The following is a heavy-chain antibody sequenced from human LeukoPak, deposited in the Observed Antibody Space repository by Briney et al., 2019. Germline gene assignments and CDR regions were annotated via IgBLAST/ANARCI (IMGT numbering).Heavy chain of an antibody. V-gene: IGHV3-9*01. CDR3: AKDIQRRDGYNYVDSYGMDV. Sequence: GGSLRLSCAASGFTFDDYAMHWVRQAPGKGLEWVSGISWNSGSIGYADSVKGRFTISRDNAKNSLYLQMNSLRAEDTALYYCAKDIQRRDGYNYVDSYGMDVWGQGTTVTVSS. CDR1: GFTFDDYA. J-gene: IGHJ6*02. CDR2: ISWNSGSI. D-gene: IGHD5-24*01.